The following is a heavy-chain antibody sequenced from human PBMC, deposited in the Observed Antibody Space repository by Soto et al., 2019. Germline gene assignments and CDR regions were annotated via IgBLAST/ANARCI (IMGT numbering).Heavy chain of an antibody. D-gene: IGHD4-17*01. CDR2: IYYSGST. CDR1: GGSISSYY. J-gene: IGHJ6*02. CDR3: ARDGTVAGGGMDV. V-gene: IGHV4-59*01. Sequence: SETLSLTCTVSGGSISSYYWSWIRQPPGKGLEWIGYIYYSGSTNYNPSLKSRVTISVDTSKNQSSLKLSSVTAADTAVYYCARDGTVAGGGMDVWGQGTTVTVSS.